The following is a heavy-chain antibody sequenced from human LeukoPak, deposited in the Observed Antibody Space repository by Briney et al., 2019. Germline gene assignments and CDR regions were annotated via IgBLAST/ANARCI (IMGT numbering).Heavy chain of an antibody. CDR1: GYTFTSYD. V-gene: IGHV1-8*01. J-gene: IGHJ6*03. CDR3: ARGSLARLLSYYYYMDV. Sequence: GASVKVSCKASGYTFTSYDINWVRQATGQGLEWMGWMNPNSGNTGYAQKFQGRVTMTRNTSISTAYMELSSLRSEDTAVYYCARGSLARLLSYYYYMDVWGKGTTVTVSS. CDR2: MNPNSGNT. D-gene: IGHD3-22*01.